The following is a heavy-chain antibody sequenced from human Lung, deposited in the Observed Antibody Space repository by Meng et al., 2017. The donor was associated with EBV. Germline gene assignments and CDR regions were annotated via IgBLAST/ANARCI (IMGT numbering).Heavy chain of an antibody. J-gene: IGHJ5*02. D-gene: IGHD1-20*01. CDR2: IIHSGTT. Sequence: QVHIHQWGAGPFKSSETLSLTCAVSGGSFNDYFWNWIRQRPGKGLEWIGGIIHSGTTNYNPSLKSRVTISVDTSQNQFSLQLTSVTAADTAIYYCAREWGHSDNWYNYFDPWGQGTLVTVSS. V-gene: IGHV4-34*12. CDR1: GGSFNDYF. CDR3: AREWGHSDNWYNYFDP.